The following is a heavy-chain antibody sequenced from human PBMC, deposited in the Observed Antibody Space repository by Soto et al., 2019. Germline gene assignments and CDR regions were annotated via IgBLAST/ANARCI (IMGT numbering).Heavy chain of an antibody. V-gene: IGHV1-69*13. CDR3: ASSSGYSLPFDY. J-gene: IGHJ4*02. Sequence: PGASVKVSCKASGGTFSSYAISWVRQAPGQGLEWMGGIIPIFGTANYAQKFQGRVTITADESTSTAYMELSSLRSEDTAVYYCASSSGYSLPFDYWGQGTLVTVSS. CDR1: GGTFSSYA. CDR2: IIPIFGTA. D-gene: IGHD3-22*01.